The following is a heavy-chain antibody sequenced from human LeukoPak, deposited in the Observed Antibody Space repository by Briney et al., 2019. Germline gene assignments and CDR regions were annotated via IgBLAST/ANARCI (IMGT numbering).Heavy chain of an antibody. CDR3: AKGGGAAATHLVDY. V-gene: IGHV3-30*02. CDR1: GFTFSKYG. CDR2: IRFDGNNK. D-gene: IGHD6-13*01. J-gene: IGHJ4*02. Sequence: PGGSLRLSCAASGFTFSKYGTHWVRQAPGKGLEWVTFIRFDGNNKYYADSVKGRFTVSRDNSKNTLYVQMNSLRGEDTAVYYCAKGGGAAATHLVDYWGQGTLVTVSS.